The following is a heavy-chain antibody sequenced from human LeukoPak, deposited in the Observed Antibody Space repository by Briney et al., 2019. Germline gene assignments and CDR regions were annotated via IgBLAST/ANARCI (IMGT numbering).Heavy chain of an antibody. J-gene: IGHJ4*02. CDR1: GYTFTIYY. D-gene: IGHD1-26*01. CDR2: INPSGGST. Sequence: ASVKVSCKASGYTFTIYYIHWVRQAPGEGLEWMGIINPSGGSTNYAQDFQGRVTMTRDTSTSTVYMELSSLRSEDTAVYYCALRELAGSTAYFDYWGQGTLVTVSS. V-gene: IGHV1-46*01. CDR3: ALRELAGSTAYFDY.